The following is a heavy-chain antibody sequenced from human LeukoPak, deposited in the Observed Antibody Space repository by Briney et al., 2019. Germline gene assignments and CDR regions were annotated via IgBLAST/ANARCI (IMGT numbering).Heavy chain of an antibody. V-gene: IGHV1-2*02. CDR3: ARDSKPGPWPDAFDI. CDR1: GYTFTDHY. J-gene: IGHJ3*02. Sequence: ASAKVACKASGYTFTDHYIHWLRQAPGQRPTWMGCISPDSGTTKYTQIFQGRVTLTRDTSISTVYMELSRLRPGDTAVYYCARDSKPGPWPDAFDIWGQGTTITVSS. CDR2: ISPDSGTT. D-gene: IGHD1-14*01.